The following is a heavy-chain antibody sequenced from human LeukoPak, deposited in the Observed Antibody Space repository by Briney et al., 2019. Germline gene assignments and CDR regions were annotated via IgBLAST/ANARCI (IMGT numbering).Heavy chain of an antibody. CDR2: ISGSSSSA. J-gene: IGHJ4*02. D-gene: IGHD3-10*01. V-gene: IGHV3-23*01. CDR1: GFTFSSYA. CDR3: AKGGSGSSYYFDY. Sequence: GGSLRLSCAASGFTFSSYAMSWVRQAPGKGLEWVSAISGSSSSAYYADSVKGRFTISRDNSKNTLYLQMNSLRADDTAVYYCAKGGSGSSYYFDYWGQGTLVTVSS.